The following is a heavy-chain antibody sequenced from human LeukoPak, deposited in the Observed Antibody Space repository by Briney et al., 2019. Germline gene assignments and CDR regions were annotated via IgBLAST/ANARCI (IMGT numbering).Heavy chain of an antibody. J-gene: IGHJ6*02. Sequence: GESLKISCKGSGYSFTNYWITWVRQMPGKGLEWMGKIDPSDSYTNYSPSFQGHVTISADKSISTAYLQWSSLKAPDTAMYYCARRTGFLFGMDVWGQGTPVTVSS. CDR1: GYSFTNYW. D-gene: IGHD6-19*01. CDR3: ARRTGFLFGMDV. CDR2: IDPSDSYT. V-gene: IGHV5-10-1*01.